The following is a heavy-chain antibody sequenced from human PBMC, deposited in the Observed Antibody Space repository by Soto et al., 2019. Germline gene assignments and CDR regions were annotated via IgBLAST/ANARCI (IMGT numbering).Heavy chain of an antibody. CDR2: ISGSGGSTYYAT. V-gene: IGHV3-73*01. Sequence: GGSLRLSCAASGFTISSNYMNWVRQAPGKGLEWVSAISGSGGSTYYATAYAASVKGRFTISRDDSKNTAYLQMNSLKTEDTAVYYCTRRMEWELPPYYFDYWGQGTLVTVSS. J-gene: IGHJ4*02. D-gene: IGHD1-26*01. CDR3: TRRMEWELPPYYFDY. CDR1: GFTISSNY.